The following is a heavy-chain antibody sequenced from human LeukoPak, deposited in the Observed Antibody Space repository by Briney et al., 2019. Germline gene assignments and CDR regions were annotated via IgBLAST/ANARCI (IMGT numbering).Heavy chain of an antibody. V-gene: IGHV3-15*01. CDR3: VAGWGYYFDY. D-gene: IGHD6-19*01. CDR1: GFTFSNDW. J-gene: IGHJ4*02. CDR2: IKSKTDGGTT. Sequence: GGSLRLSCAASGFTFSNDWMSWVRQAPGKGLEWVGRIKSKTDGGTTDYAAPVKGRFTISRDDSKNTLYLQMNSLKTGDTAVYYCVAGWGYYFDYWGQGTLVTVSS.